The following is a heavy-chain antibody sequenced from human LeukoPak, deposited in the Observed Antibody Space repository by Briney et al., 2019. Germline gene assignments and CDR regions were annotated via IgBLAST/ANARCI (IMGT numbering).Heavy chain of an antibody. CDR3: AKRTDIVVMVALDY. CDR2: ISGSGGST. CDR1: GFTFSDYA. Sequence: GGSLRLSCATSGFTFSDYAMSWVRQAPGKGLEWVSGISGSGGSTYYADSVKGRSTISRDNSKNTLYLQMNSLRAEDTAVYYCAKRTDIVVMVALDYWGQGTLVTVSS. J-gene: IGHJ4*02. D-gene: IGHD2-15*01. V-gene: IGHV3-23*01.